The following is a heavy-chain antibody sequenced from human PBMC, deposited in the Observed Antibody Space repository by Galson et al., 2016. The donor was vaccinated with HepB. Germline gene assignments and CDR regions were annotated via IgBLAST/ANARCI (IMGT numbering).Heavy chain of an antibody. D-gene: IGHD3-9*01. CDR3: AREGAFTYYDILTGYSPPDAFDV. CDR2: ISGSGGTT. Sequence: AASGFTFSSFAINWVRQAPGKGLEWVSGISGSGGTTYHADSVKGRFTISRDNSKNTLYLQMNSLRAEDTAVYYCAREGAFTYYDILTGYSPPDAFDVWGQGTMVTVSS. J-gene: IGHJ3*01. CDR1: GFTFSSFA. V-gene: IGHV3-23*01.